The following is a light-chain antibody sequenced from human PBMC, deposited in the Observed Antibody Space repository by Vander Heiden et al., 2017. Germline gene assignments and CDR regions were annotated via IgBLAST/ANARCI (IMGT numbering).Light chain of an antibody. J-gene: IGLJ2*01. CDR2: RND. Sequence: QSVLTQPPSASGTPGQTVTISCSGGGSNIGSNFVYWFQQLPGTAPNFLIYRNDQRPSRVPDRFSGSKSGTSASLAISGLRSEDEATYFCATWDDSLTTVVFGGGTKLTVL. V-gene: IGLV1-47*01. CDR1: GSNIGSNF. CDR3: ATWDDSLTTVV.